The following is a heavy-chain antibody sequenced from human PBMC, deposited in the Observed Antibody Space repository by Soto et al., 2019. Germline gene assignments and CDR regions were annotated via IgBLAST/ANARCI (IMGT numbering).Heavy chain of an antibody. CDR1: GGSISNDDFY. Sequence: QVQLQESGPGLVKPSQTLSLTCTVSGGSISNDDFYWSWIRQPPGKGLEWIGHIYYNGNTYYHPSPKSRLTMSLDTSQNQFSLHLSSVIAADSASYFCARATTVTSSFFYYGLDVWGQGTTVTVSS. CDR3: ARATTVTSSFFYYGLDV. D-gene: IGHD4-17*01. V-gene: IGHV4-30-4*08. J-gene: IGHJ6*02. CDR2: IYYNGNT.